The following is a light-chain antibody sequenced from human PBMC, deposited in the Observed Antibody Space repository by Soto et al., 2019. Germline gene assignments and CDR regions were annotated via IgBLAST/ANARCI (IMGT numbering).Light chain of an antibody. V-gene: IGKV4-1*01. Sequence: DIVMTQSPDSLAVSLGERATINCKSSQSVLYSSNNKNYLAWYQQKPGQPPKLLIYWASTRESGVPDRFSGSGSGTDFTLTISSLQAEDVAVYYCQQYYSPPVTLGPGTKVDIK. J-gene: IGKJ3*01. CDR3: QQYYSPPVT. CDR2: WAS. CDR1: QSVLYSSNNKNY.